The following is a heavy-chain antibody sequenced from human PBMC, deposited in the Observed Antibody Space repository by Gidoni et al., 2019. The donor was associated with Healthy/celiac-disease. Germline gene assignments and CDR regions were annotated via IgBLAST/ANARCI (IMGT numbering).Heavy chain of an antibody. J-gene: IGHJ4*02. Sequence: EVQLVESGGGLIQPGGSLRLSCAASAFTVSSNYMSWVRQAPGKGLEWVSVIYSGGSPYYADSVKGRFTISRDNAKNTLYLQMNSLRAEDTAVYYCARGSEDFWSGLVNDYWGQGTLVTVSS. D-gene: IGHD3-3*01. CDR1: AFTVSSNY. V-gene: IGHV3-53*01. CDR2: IYSGGSP. CDR3: ARGSEDFWSGLVNDY.